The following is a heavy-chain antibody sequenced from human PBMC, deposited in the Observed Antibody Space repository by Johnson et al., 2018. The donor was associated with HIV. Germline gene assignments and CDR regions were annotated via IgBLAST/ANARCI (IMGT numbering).Heavy chain of an antibody. D-gene: IGHD5-12*01. CDR2: ISSSGSTI. V-gene: IGHV3-48*04. J-gene: IGHJ3*02. CDR1: GFNFRSYG. Sequence: QLVESGGGVVQPGGSLKLSCAASGFNFRSYGIHWVRQAPGKGLEWVSYISSSGSTIYYADSVKGRFTISRDNAKNSLYLQMNSLRAEDTAVYYCAGPGYVDAFDIWGQGTMVTVSS. CDR3: AGPGYVDAFDI.